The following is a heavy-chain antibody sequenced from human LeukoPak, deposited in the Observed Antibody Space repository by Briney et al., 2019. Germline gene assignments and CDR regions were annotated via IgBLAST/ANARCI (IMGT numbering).Heavy chain of an antibody. Sequence: SETLSLTCTVSGYSISSGYYWGWIRQPPGKGLEWIGSIYHSGSTNYNPSLKSRVTTSVDTSKNQFSLKLSSVTAADTAVYYCARDNRGYDYWGQGTLVTVSS. CDR2: IYHSGST. CDR1: GYSISSGYY. CDR3: ARDNRGYDY. V-gene: IGHV4-38-2*02. J-gene: IGHJ4*02. D-gene: IGHD3-16*01.